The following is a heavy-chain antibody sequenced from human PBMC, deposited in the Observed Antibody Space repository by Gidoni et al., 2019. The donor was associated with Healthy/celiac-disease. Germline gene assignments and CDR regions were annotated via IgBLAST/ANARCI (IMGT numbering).Heavy chain of an antibody. CDR2: IIPTFGTA. CDR3: AREAHSSSSGGYYFDY. V-gene: IGHV1-69*01. D-gene: IGHD6-6*01. CDR1: GGPFSSYA. Sequence: QVQLVQSGAEVKKPGSSVKVSCKASGGPFSSYAIRWVRQAPGPGLEWMGGIIPTFGTANYAQKFQGRVTITADESTSTAYMELSSLRSEDTAVYYCAREAHSSSSGGYYFDYWGQGTLVTVSS. J-gene: IGHJ4*02.